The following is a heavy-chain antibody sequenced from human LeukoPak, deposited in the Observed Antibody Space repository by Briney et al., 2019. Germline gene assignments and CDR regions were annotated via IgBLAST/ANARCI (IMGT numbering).Heavy chain of an antibody. Sequence: PSETLSLTCTVSGVSISSSNSYWGWIRQPPGKGLEWIGSIYYSGNTYYNPSLKSRVTISVDTSKNQFSLKLSSVTAADTAVYYCARQGSPGNSGSYYYYYYYMDVWGKGTTVTISS. CDR1: GVSISSSNSY. CDR3: ARQGSPGNSGSYYYYYYYMDV. J-gene: IGHJ6*03. V-gene: IGHV4-39*01. D-gene: IGHD1-26*01. CDR2: IYYSGNT.